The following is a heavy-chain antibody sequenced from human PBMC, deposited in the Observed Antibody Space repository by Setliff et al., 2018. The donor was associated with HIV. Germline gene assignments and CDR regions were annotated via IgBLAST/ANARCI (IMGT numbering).Heavy chain of an antibody. Sequence: PGGSLRLSCAAFGFTFSSYGMSWVRQAPGKGLEWVSTISGRDGRAYYADSVKGRFTISRDSSKNTLYLQMNSLRAEDTAMYYCVRPVREPVDWGRGTLVTVSS. J-gene: IGHJ4*02. CDR2: ISGRDGRA. CDR1: GFTFSSYG. V-gene: IGHV3-23*01. CDR3: VRPVREPVD. D-gene: IGHD6-19*01.